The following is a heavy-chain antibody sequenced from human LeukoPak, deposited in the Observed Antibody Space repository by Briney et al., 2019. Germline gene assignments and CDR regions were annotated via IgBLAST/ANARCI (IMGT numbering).Heavy chain of an antibody. Sequence: GGSLRLSCSASGFTSSSYAMSWVRQAPGKGLEWVSAISGNGGSTYYADSVKGRFTISRDNSKNTLFLQMNSLRVEDTGVYYCAAQWLVLGAFDIWGQGTMVTVSS. J-gene: IGHJ3*02. CDR1: GFTSSSYA. CDR3: AAQWLVLGAFDI. CDR2: ISGNGGST. V-gene: IGHV3-23*01. D-gene: IGHD6-19*01.